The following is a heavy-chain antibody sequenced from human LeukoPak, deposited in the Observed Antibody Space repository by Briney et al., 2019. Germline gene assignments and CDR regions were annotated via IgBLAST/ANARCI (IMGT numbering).Heavy chain of an antibody. J-gene: IGHJ4*02. CDR3: ARDPITIFGVVIMSHFDY. D-gene: IGHD3-3*01. CDR2: ISSSSSYI. Sequence: GGSLRLSCAASGFTFSSYSMNWVRHAPGKGLEWVSSISSSSSYIYYADSVKGRFTISRDNAKNSLYLQMNSLRAEDTAVYSCARDPITIFGVVIMSHFDYWGQGTLVTVSS. CDR1: GFTFSSYS. V-gene: IGHV3-21*01.